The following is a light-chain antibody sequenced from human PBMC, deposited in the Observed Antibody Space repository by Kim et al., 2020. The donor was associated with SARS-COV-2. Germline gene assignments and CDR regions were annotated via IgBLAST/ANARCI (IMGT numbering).Light chain of an antibody. J-gene: IGKJ2*01. V-gene: IGKV3D-15*03. CDR2: GAS. CDR3: QQYNNWPLYT. Sequence: EIVMTQSPATLSVSPGERATLSCRASQSVSSNLAWYQQKPGQAPRLLIYGASIRATGIPARFSGSGSGTEFTLTISILQSEDFAVYYCQQYNNWPLYTFCQGTKLEI. CDR1: QSVSSN.